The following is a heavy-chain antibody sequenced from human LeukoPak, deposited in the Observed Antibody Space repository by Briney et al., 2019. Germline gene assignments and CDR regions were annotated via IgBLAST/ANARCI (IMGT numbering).Heavy chain of an antibody. D-gene: IGHD1-1*01. CDR3: ASRSQLFDY. J-gene: IGHJ4*02. Sequence: GGSLRLSCAASGFTFSSSWMSWVRQAPGKGLEWVANIKYDGSETHYVDSVKGRFTISRDNANNSLYLQMNSLRAEDTAVYYCASRSQLFDYWGQGTPVT. CDR1: GFTFSSSW. CDR2: IKYDGSET. V-gene: IGHV3-7*05.